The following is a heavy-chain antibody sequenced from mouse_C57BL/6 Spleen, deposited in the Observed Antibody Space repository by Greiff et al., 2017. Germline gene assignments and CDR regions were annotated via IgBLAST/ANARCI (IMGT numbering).Heavy chain of an antibody. D-gene: IGHD1-1*01. CDR2: INPNYGTT. Sequence: VQLQQSGPELVKPGASVKISCKASGYSFTDYNMNWVKQSNGKSLEWIGVINPNYGTTSYNQKFKGKATLTVDQTSSTAYMQLNTLISENSAFYYCARGSSYSYFDVWGTGTTVTVSS. CDR1: GYSFTDYN. J-gene: IGHJ1*03. CDR3: ARGSSYSYFDV. V-gene: IGHV1-39*01.